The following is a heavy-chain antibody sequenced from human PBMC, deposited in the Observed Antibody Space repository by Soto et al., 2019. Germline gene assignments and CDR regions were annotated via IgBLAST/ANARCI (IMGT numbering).Heavy chain of an antibody. CDR3: VRGQSGYYDTSAYPL. CDR1: GFTFSDYY. D-gene: IGHD3-22*01. CDR2: ISSSGSNI. J-gene: IGHJ4*02. V-gene: IGHV3-11*01. Sequence: QVQLLESGGGLVKPGGSLRISCAASGFTFSDYYMNWIRQAPGKGLEWVSCISSSGSNIYYTDSVKSRFTISRDNAKNSLYLQVNSLRVEDTVVYYCVRGQSGYYDTSAYPLRGQAVLVTVSS.